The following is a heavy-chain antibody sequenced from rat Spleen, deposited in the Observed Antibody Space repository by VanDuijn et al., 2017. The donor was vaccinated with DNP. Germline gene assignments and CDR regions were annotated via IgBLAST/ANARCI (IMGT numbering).Heavy chain of an antibody. CDR3: AKPDY. CDR2: INPSGDSS. Sequence: EVQLVESGGDLVQPGRSLKLSCAASGFTFSNYDMAWVRQAPTKGLEWVASINPSGDSSYYRASVKGRFTVSRDNAKSTLYLQMDSLRSEDTATYYCAKPDYWGQGVMVTVSS. V-gene: IGHV5-25*01. CDR1: GFTFSNYD. J-gene: IGHJ2*01.